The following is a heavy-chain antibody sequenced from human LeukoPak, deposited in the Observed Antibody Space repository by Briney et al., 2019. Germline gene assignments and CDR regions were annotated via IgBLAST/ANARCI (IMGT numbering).Heavy chain of an antibody. J-gene: IGHJ4*02. Sequence: GRSLRLSCAASGFTFSNYGMHWVRHAPGKGLEWVAVISYDGSNKYYADSVKGRFTISRDNSKNTLYLQMNSLRAEDTAVYYCAKDEGGLTVPDYWGQGTLVTVSS. CDR1: GFTFSNYG. V-gene: IGHV3-30*18. CDR2: ISYDGSNK. D-gene: IGHD2-2*01. CDR3: AKDEGGLTVPDY.